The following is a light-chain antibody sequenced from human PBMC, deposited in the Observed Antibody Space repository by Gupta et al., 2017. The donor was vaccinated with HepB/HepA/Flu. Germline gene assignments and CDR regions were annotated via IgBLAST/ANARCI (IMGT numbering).Light chain of an antibody. CDR3: QQRSNWPGT. Sequence: EIVLTQSTATLSLSPGERATLSCRASQSVSSYLAWSQQKPGQAPRLLIYDASNRATGIPARFSGSGSGTDFTLTISSLEPEDFAVYYCQQRSNWPGTFGQGTKVEIK. CDR1: QSVSSY. J-gene: IGKJ1*01. V-gene: IGKV3-11*01. CDR2: DAS.